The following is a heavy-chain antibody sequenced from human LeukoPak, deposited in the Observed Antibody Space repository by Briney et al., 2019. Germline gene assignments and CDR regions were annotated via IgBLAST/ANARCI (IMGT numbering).Heavy chain of an antibody. D-gene: IGHD3-3*01. V-gene: IGHV3-21*01. CDR2: ISSSSSYI. CDR1: GFTFSSYS. J-gene: IGHJ6*02. Sequence: GGSLRLSCAASGFTFSSYSMNWVRQAPGKGLEWVSSISSSSSYIYYADSVKGRFTISRDNAKNSLYLQMNSLRAEDTAVYYCAREGVRFLEWLSVYYYYGMDVWGQGTTVTVSS. CDR3: AREGVRFLEWLSVYYYYGMDV.